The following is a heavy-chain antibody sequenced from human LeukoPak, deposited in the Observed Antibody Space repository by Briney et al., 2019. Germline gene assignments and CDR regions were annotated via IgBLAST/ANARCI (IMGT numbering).Heavy chain of an antibody. D-gene: IGHD2-15*01. J-gene: IGHJ5*02. Sequence: SETLSLTCTVSGGSISSSGYCWGWIRQPPGKGLEWFGSIYFTGNTYYNPSLKSRVTLSVDTSKNQFSLKLTSVTAADTAVYYCARTLTRSCSGATCYFTWFDPWGQGALVTVSS. CDR2: IYFTGNT. V-gene: IGHV4-39*01. CDR3: ARTLTRSCSGATCYFTWFDP. CDR1: GGSISSSGYC.